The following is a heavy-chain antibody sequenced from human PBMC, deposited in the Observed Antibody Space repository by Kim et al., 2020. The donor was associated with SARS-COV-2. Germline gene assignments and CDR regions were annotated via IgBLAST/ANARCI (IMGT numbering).Heavy chain of an antibody. V-gene: IGHV4-59*01. J-gene: IGHJ4*02. D-gene: IGHD3-10*01. CDR3: VRSGSYYNFPLYYFDY. Sequence: PPLKSRVTIAEDTSKNQFSLKLSSVTAADTAVYYCVRSGSYYNFPLYYFDYWGQGTLVTVSS.